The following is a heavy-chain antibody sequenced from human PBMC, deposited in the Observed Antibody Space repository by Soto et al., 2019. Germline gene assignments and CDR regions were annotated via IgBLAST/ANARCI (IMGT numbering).Heavy chain of an antibody. CDR2: MYNSGST. CDR3: ARDNRGYGGNMYYGMDV. Sequence: SETLSLTCTVSGGSISSYYWSWIRQPPGKGLEWIGHMYNSGSTNYNPSLKSRVTISVDMSKNQFSLKLSSVTAADTAVYFCARDNRGYGGNMYYGMDVWGQGSTVTVSS. V-gene: IGHV4-59*01. CDR1: GGSISSYY. J-gene: IGHJ6*02. D-gene: IGHD4-17*01.